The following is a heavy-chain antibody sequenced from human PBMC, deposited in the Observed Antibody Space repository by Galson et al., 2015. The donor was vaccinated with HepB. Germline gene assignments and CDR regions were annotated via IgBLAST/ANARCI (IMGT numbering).Heavy chain of an antibody. Sequence: SLRLSCAASGFTFSNYWMSWVRQAPGKGLEWVANIKQDGSEKYYVDSVKGRFTISRDNANNSLYLQMNSLRAEDTALYYCVRYKGATVPPGDCWGQGTLVTVSS. CDR3: VRYKGATVPPGDC. V-gene: IGHV3-7*01. J-gene: IGHJ4*02. CDR1: GFTFSNYW. D-gene: IGHD4-17*01. CDR2: IKQDGSEK.